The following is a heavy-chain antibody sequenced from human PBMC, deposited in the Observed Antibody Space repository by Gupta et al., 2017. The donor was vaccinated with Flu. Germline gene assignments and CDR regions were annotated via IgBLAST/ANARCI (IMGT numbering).Heavy chain of an antibody. D-gene: IGHD1-26*01. CDR1: GLSLTTPRMD. Sequence: QITLKESGPTLVEPTQTLGLTCAFSGLSLTTPRMDVGWILHPPGKALEWLALIYGDEDRRSRPTLRKRLTISKHPSKNQVILTMTNTDPVDTATYYGARPLMIGATSWYFALGGRGTLVTVSS. CDR2: IYGDEDR. J-gene: IGHJ2*01. CDR3: ARPLMIGATSWYFAL. V-gene: IGHV2-5*02.